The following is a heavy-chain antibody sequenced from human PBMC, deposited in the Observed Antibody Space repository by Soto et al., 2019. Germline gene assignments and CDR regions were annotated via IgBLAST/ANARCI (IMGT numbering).Heavy chain of an antibody. CDR3: ARTNGAYSKYFDY. V-gene: IGHV3-21*01. CDR1: GFTFGSHS. J-gene: IGHJ4*02. Sequence: PGGSLRLSCAASGFTFGSHSMVWVRQAPEKGLEWVSSIGGTSGHIYYAESMKGRLTISRDNAKNSLYLQMNSLRVEDTAVYYCARTNGAYSKYFDYWGRGTLVTVSS. D-gene: IGHD2-8*01. CDR2: IGGTSGHI.